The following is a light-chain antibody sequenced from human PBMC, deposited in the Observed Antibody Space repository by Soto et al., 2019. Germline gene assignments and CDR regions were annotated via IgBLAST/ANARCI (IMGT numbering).Light chain of an antibody. CDR2: GAS. V-gene: IGKV3-20*01. Sequence: EIVLTQSPGTLSLSPGERATLSCRASQSFHTNYLAWYQHRPGQAPRLLIYGASIRASGIPERFSGRGSGTDFTLTISRLEPEDSAVYYCQHYDSSPGFTFGGGTKMDIK. CDR3: QHYDSSPGFT. J-gene: IGKJ4*01. CDR1: QSFHTNY.